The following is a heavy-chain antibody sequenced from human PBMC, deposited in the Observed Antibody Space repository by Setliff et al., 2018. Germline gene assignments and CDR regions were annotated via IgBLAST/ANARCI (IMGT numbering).Heavy chain of an antibody. D-gene: IGHD5-18*01. J-gene: IGHJ4*02. CDR3: ARAPLESGYYYGQGHYFDY. CDR2: IDPSGDYT. CDR1: GYTFTGYY. Sequence: ASVKVSSKASGYTFTGYYMHWVRQAPGQGLEWMGIIDPSGDYTNYAQKFQGRVTMTRDTTTTTVYMELSSLRSDDTAVYYCARAPLESGYYYGQGHYFDYWGQGTLVTVSS. V-gene: IGHV1-46*01.